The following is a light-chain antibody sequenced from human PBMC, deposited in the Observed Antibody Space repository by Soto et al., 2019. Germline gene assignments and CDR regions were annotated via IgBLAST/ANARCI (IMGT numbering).Light chain of an antibody. CDR3: QQRSDWPIT. CDR1: QSIRSL. V-gene: IGKV3-11*01. CDR2: DAS. J-gene: IGKJ5*01. Sequence: EIVLTQSPATLSLSPGERAALSCRASQSIRSLLAWYQQKPGQAPRLLIYDASDRATGIPARFSGSGSETDFTLTISSLEPEDFAVYYCQQRSDWPITFGQGTRLEIK.